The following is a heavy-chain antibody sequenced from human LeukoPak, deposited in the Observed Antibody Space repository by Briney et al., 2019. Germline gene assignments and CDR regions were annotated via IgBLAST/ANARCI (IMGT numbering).Heavy chain of an antibody. CDR3: ARKFLTGRLIDY. CDR2: ISYDGSNE. Sequence: PGGSLRLSCAASGFTFSNYAMHWVRQAPGKGLEWVAVISYDGSNEYYADSVKGRFAISRDTSKNTLHLQMNGLRAEDTALYYCARKFLTGRLIDYWGQGTLVTVSS. CDR1: GFTFSNYA. J-gene: IGHJ4*02. V-gene: IGHV3-30*09. D-gene: IGHD7-27*01.